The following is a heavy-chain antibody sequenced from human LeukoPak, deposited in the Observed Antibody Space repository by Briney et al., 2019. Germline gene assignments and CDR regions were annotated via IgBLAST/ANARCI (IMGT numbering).Heavy chain of an antibody. D-gene: IGHD2-2*01. CDR3: ARWGLVVPAAHEGNYYYYGMDV. CDR2: IYHSGST. Sequence: TSETLSLTCAVSGGSISSGGYSWSWIRQPPGKGLEWIGYIYHSGSTYYNPSLKSRVTISVDRSKNQFSLKLSSVTAADTAVYYCARWGLVVPAAHEGNYYYYGMDVWGQGTTVTVSS. V-gene: IGHV4-30-2*01. J-gene: IGHJ6*02. CDR1: GGSISSGGYS.